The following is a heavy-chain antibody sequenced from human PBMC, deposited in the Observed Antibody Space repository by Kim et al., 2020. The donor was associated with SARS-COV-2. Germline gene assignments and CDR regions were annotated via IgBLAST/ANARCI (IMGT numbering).Heavy chain of an antibody. Sequence: YAVAVKSRITINPDTSKNQFSLQLNSVTPEDTAVYYCARGSGAVAGTGDVWGKGTTVTVSS. CDR3: ARGSGAVAGTGDV. J-gene: IGHJ6*04. V-gene: IGHV6-1*01. D-gene: IGHD6-19*01.